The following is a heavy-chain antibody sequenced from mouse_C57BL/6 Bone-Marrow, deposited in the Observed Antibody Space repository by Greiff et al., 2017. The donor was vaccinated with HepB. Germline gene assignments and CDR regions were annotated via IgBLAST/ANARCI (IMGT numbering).Heavy chain of an antibody. Sequence: QVQLQQPGAELVMPGASVKLSCKASGYTFTSYWMHWVKQRPGQGLEWIGEIDPSDSYTNYNQKFKGKSTLTVDKSSSTAYMQLSSLTSEDSAVYYCARPLDGNYDWYFDVWGTGTTVTVSS. V-gene: IGHV1-69*01. D-gene: IGHD2-1*01. CDR2: IDPSDSYT. J-gene: IGHJ1*03. CDR3: ARPLDGNYDWYFDV. CDR1: GYTFTSYW.